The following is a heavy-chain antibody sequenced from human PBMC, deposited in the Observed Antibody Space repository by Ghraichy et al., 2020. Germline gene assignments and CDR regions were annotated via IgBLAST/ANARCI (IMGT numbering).Heavy chain of an antibody. J-gene: IGHJ4*02. CDR3: VKDSKTAMVIIPH. CDR1: GFTFSSYA. V-gene: IGHV3-64D*06. Sequence: GGSLRLSCSASGFTFSSYAMHWVRQAPGKGLEYVSPISSNGGTTYYADSVKGRFTISRDDSKNTLYLQMSSLRAEDTAVYYCVKDSKTAMVIIPHWGQGTLVTVAS. D-gene: IGHD5-18*01. CDR2: ISSNGGTT.